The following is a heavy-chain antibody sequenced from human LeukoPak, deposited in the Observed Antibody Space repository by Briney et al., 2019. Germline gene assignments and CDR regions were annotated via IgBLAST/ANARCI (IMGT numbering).Heavy chain of an antibody. CDR2: IWYDGTKK. J-gene: IGHJ4*02. CDR3: ARDLCSTTSCLDY. D-gene: IGHD2-2*01. Sequence: PGGSLRLSCAASGFTFSDFGMHWVRQAPGRGPEWVAVIWYDGTKKYYTDSVKGRFTISRDDSRNTLYLQMNSLRPEDTAIYYRARDLCSTTSCLDYWGQGTLVIVSS. V-gene: IGHV3-33*01. CDR1: GFTFSDFG.